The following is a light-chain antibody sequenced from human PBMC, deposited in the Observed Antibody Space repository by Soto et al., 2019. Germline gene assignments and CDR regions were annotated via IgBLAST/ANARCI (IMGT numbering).Light chain of an antibody. CDR3: QQYGSSPNT. Sequence: EIVLTQSPGTLFLSPGERATLSCRVSQSVSSSYLAWYQQKPGQAPRLLIYGASSRATGIPDRFSGSGSGTDFTLTISRLEPEDFAVYYCQQYGSSPNTFGQGTKLEIK. V-gene: IGKV3-20*01. CDR2: GAS. CDR1: QSVSSSY. J-gene: IGKJ2*01.